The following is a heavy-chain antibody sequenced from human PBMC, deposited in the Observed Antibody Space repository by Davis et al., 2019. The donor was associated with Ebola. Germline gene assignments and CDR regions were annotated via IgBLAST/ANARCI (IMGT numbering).Heavy chain of an antibody. J-gene: IGHJ4*02. Sequence: GGSLRLSCAASGFTVSSNYMSWVRQTPGKGLEWVSAISGPGGTTYSADSVKSRFTISRDNSKNTLFLQMNSLRAEDTAVYYCAKSSGFYPRDYFDYWGQGTLVTVSS. CDR2: ISGPGGTT. CDR1: GFTVSSNY. CDR3: AKSSGFYPRDYFDY. V-gene: IGHV3-23*01. D-gene: IGHD5-12*01.